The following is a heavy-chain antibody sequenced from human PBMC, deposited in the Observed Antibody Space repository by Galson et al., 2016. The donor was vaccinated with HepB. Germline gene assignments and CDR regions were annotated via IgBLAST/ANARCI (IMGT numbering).Heavy chain of an antibody. J-gene: IGHJ3*02. V-gene: IGHV4-59*02. CDR3: ARDRLQGVVIHAFDI. D-gene: IGHD3-3*01. CDR2: INYRDST. CDR1: GDSGQYY. Sequence: ETLSLTCTVSGDSGQYYWSWIRQPPGKGLEWIGYINYRDSTNYNPSHKSRVTISVDTSKNQFSLKLNSVTAADTAVYYCARDRLQGVVIHAFDIWGQGTMVTVSS.